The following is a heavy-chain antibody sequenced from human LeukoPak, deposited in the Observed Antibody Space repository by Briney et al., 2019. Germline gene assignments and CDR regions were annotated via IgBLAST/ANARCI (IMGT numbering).Heavy chain of an antibody. CDR2: IYPGDSDT. Sequence: GESLKISCEAYGYSFSSYWIXWVRXVPGXXLEWVGIIYPGDSDTRYSPTFQGQVSISADKSISTAYLQWNTLRASDTAIYYCARHTLWGFYADFWGQGTLVTVSS. V-gene: IGHV5-51*01. CDR3: ARHTLWGFYADF. J-gene: IGHJ4*02. D-gene: IGHD2-21*01. CDR1: GYSFSSYW.